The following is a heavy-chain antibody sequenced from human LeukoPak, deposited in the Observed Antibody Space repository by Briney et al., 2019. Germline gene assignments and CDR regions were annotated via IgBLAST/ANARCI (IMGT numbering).Heavy chain of an antibody. CDR1: GFTFDDYA. CDR3: AKGPQMGRYFDWLFHY. V-gene: IGHV3-9*01. Sequence: PGRSLRLSCAASGFTFDDYAMHWVRQAPGKGLEWVSGISWNSGSIGYADSVKGRFTISRDNAKNSLYLQMNSLRAEDTALYYRAKGPQMGRYFDWLFHYWGQGTLVTVSS. J-gene: IGHJ4*02. D-gene: IGHD3-9*01. CDR2: ISWNSGSI.